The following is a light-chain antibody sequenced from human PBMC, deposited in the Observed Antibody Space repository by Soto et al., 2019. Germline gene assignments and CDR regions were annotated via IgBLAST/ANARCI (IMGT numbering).Light chain of an antibody. V-gene: IGLV1-44*01. J-gene: IGLJ6*01. Sequence: QSALTQPPSASGTPGQRVTISCSGSGSNIGSNTVNWYQQLPGTAPKLLIYSNNQRPSGVPDRFSGSKSGTSASLAISGLQSEDEADYYCAAWDDSLNGYVFGNVTKLTV. CDR3: AAWDDSLNGYV. CDR1: GSNIGSNT. CDR2: SNN.